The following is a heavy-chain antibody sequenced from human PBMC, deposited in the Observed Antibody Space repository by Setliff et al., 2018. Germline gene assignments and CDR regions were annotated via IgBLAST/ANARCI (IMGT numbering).Heavy chain of an antibody. J-gene: IGHJ3*01. Sequence: ASVKVSCKASGYTFTGYAINWVRQAPGQGLEWMGWISTYTANTKYAQKFQDRVTMTTDTSTGTAYMELKSLRSDDTAVYFCARFGGSCSSSSCYASDLWGQGTMVTVSS. D-gene: IGHD2-2*01. V-gene: IGHV1-18*01. CDR3: ARFGGSCSSSSCYASDL. CDR2: ISTYTANT. CDR1: GYTFTGYA.